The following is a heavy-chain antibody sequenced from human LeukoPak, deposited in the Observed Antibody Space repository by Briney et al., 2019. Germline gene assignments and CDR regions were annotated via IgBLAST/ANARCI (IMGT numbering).Heavy chain of an antibody. CDR1: GGSLSSYY. CDR3: AGLPSHWGLDWYFDL. V-gene: IGHV4-59*01. J-gene: IGHJ2*01. CDR2: ISYSVST. Sequence: PSETLSLTCTVSGGSLSSYYWTWIRPPPGKGLEWIRYISYSVSTNYNPSLKSRVTVALDTSMNQFSLKLTSVTAADTAMYYCAGLPSHWGLDWYFDLWGRGTPVTVSS. D-gene: IGHD7-27*01.